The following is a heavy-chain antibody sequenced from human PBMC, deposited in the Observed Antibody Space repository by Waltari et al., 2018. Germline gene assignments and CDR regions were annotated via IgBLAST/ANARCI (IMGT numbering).Heavy chain of an antibody. J-gene: IGHJ5*02. CDR1: GYSFTSYW. V-gene: IGHV5-51*01. CDR3: ARLSGYCSSTSCYRGHWFDP. Sequence: EVQLVQSGAEVKKPGESLKISCKGSGYSFTSYWIGWVRQLPGNGPGWMGIIYPGDSDTRYSPSFQGQVTISADKSISTAYLQWSSLKASDTAMYYCARLSGYCSSTSCYRGHWFDPWGQGTLVTVSS. D-gene: IGHD2-2*01. CDR2: IYPGDSDT.